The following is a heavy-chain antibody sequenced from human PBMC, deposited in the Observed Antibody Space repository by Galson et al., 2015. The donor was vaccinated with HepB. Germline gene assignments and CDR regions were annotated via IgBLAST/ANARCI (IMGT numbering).Heavy chain of an antibody. J-gene: IGHJ6*03. CDR3: ARQSREYSDGWVLGSFNYMDV. CDR1: GGSINYYY. D-gene: IGHD5-24*01. CDR2: ISDSGTT. Sequence: VSGGSINYYYWSWIRQSPGRGLEWIGYISDSGTTNYHPSLKSRVTISLDTSKNQFSLRLNSVTAADTAVYYCARQSREYSDGWVLGSFNYMDVWGKGSTVIVSS. V-gene: IGHV4-59*01.